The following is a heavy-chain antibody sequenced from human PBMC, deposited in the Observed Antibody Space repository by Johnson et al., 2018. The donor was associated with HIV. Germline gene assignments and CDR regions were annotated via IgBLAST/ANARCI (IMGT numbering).Heavy chain of an antibody. D-gene: IGHD1-1*01. CDR2: IRDDGSNK. CDR3: ASRYTVDAFDI. CDR1: GFTFSSYG. J-gene: IGHJ3*02. Sequence: VQLVESGGGVVQPGGSLRLSCAASGFTFSSYGMHWVRQAPGKGLEWVAFIRDDGSNKYYADSVKGRFTISRDNSKNTLYLQMNSLRAEDTAVYYCASRYTVDAFDIWGQGTMVTVSS. V-gene: IGHV3-30*02.